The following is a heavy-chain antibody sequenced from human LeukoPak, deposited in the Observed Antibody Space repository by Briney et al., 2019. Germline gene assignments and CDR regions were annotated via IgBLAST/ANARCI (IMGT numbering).Heavy chain of an antibody. CDR1: GFTVNSNY. CDR3: AGTRSDAFDI. V-gene: IGHV3-53*01. Sequence: PGGSLRLSCAASGFTVNSNYMSWVRQAPGKGLEWVSVIYSDGSTSYADSVKGRFSISRDYSKNTLYLQMNSPRAEDTAVYYCAGTRSDAFDIWGQGTMVTVSS. D-gene: IGHD2-2*01. J-gene: IGHJ3*02. CDR2: IYSDGST.